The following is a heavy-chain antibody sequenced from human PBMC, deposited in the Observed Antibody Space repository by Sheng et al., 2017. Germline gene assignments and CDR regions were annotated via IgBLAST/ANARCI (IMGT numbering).Heavy chain of an antibody. J-gene: IGHJ4*02. CDR1: GYSISSGYY. Sequence: QVQLQESGPGLVKPSETLSLTCAVSGYSISSGYYWGWIRQPPGKGLEWIGSIYHSGSTYYNPSLKSRVTISVDTSKNQFSLKLSSVTAADTAVYYCARVGYYGSGTAISWGQGTLVTVSS. V-gene: IGHV4-38-2*01. CDR3: ARVGYYGSGTAIS. D-gene: IGHD3-10*01. CDR2: IYHSGST.